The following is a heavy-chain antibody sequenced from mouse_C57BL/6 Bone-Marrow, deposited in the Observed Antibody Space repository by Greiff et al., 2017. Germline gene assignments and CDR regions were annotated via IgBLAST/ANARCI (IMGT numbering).Heavy chain of an antibody. CDR1: EYEFPSHD. V-gene: IGHV5-2*01. D-gene: IGHD2-4*01. CDR2: INSDGGST. CDR3: ARSLITAYFDY. J-gene: IGHJ2*01. Sequence: EVKVVESGGGLVQPGESLKLSCESNEYEFPSHDMSWVRKTPEKRLELVAAINSDGGSTYYPDTMERRFIISRGNTKKTLYLQMSSLRSEDTALYYCARSLITAYFDYWGQGTTLTVSS.